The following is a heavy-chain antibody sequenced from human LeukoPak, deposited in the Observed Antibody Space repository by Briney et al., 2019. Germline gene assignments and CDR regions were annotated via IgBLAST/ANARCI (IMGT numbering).Heavy chain of an antibody. CDR3: ARLVLSYGNAFDH. D-gene: IGHD3-16*01. V-gene: IGHV4-39*02. Sequence: SETLSLTCTVSSGSISGSDYYWCWIRQPPGKGLEWIGSINYNGNTYYASSLKSRVTISVDTSKNHFSLRLSSVTAADTAVYYCARLVLSYGNAFDHWGQGTLVTASS. J-gene: IGHJ4*02. CDR1: SGSISGSDYY. CDR2: INYNGNT.